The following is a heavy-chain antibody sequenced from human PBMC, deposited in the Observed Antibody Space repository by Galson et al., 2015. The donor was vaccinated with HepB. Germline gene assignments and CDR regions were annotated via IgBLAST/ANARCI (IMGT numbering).Heavy chain of an antibody. CDR2: ISGSGGST. D-gene: IGHD1-26*01. CDR1: GFTFSSYA. Sequence: SLRLSCAASGFTFSSYAMSWVRQAPGKGLEWVSAISGSGGSTYYADSVKGRFTISRDNSKNTLYLQMNSLRAEDTAVYYCAKDAVTKFLIIVGATTGLGAIDYWGQGTLVTVSS. V-gene: IGHV3-23*01. CDR3: AKDAVTKFLIIVGATTGLGAIDY. J-gene: IGHJ4*02.